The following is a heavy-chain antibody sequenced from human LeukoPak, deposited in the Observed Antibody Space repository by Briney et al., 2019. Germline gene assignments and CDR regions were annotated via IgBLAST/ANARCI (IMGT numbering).Heavy chain of an antibody. J-gene: IGHJ4*02. V-gene: IGHV3-43D*03. CDR3: ARATSSAWYYFDY. Sequence: GGSLRLSCAASGFTFSAYWMHWVRHAPGKGLEWVSLIRWDGGSTYYADSVKGRFTISRDNSKNSLYLQMNSLTPEDTALYYCARATSSAWYYFDYWGQGTLVTVSS. CDR2: IRWDGGST. D-gene: IGHD6-19*01. CDR1: GFTFSAYW.